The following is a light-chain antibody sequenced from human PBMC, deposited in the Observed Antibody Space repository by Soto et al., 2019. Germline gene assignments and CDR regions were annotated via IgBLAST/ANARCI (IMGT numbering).Light chain of an antibody. Sequence: EIVLTQSPATLSLSPGERATLSCRASQSVSSYLAWYQQKPGQAPRLLIYDAYNRATGTPARFSGSGSGTDFTLTISSLEPEDFAVYYCQQRSNWPPWTFGQGTKVDI. J-gene: IGKJ1*01. CDR3: QQRSNWPPWT. V-gene: IGKV3-11*01. CDR1: QSVSSY. CDR2: DAY.